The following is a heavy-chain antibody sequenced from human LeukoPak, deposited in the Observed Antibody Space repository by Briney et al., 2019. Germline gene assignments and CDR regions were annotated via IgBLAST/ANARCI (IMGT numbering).Heavy chain of an antibody. CDR1: GGFVGSNNW. D-gene: IGHD6-25*01. V-gene: IGHV4-4*02. CDR2: MFHSGAT. CDR3: ARSGGWYFDY. J-gene: IGHJ4*02. Sequence: SETLSLTCAVSGGFVGSNNWWSWVRQPPGKGLEWIGEMFHSGATIYNPSLQSRLTLSLDQSTNHFSLRLTSVTAAGTAVYFCARSGGWYFDYWGRGTPITVSS.